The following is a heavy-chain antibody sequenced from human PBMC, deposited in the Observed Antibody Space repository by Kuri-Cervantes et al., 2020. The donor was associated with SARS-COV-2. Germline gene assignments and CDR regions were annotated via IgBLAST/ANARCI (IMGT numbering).Heavy chain of an antibody. Sequence: GGSLRLSCAASGFTFSSYAMSWVRQAPGKGLEWVSSISSSSSYIYYADSVKGRFTISRDNAKNSLYLQMNSLRAEDTAVYYCARGDFWSGYYYDYWGQGTLVTVSS. J-gene: IGHJ4*02. D-gene: IGHD3-3*01. V-gene: IGHV3-21*01. CDR1: GFTFSSYA. CDR3: ARGDFWSGYYYDY. CDR2: ISSSSSYI.